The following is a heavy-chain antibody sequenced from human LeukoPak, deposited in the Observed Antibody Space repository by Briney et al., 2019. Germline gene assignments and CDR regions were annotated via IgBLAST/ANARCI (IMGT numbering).Heavy chain of an antibody. V-gene: IGHV4-39*01. CDR2: IYYSGST. CDR3: ARRGRPAATRGYFDY. Sequence: PSETLSLTCTVSGGSISSSSYYWGWIRQPPGKGLEWIGSIYYSGSTYYNPSLKSRVAISVGTSKNQFSLKLSSVTAADTAVYYCARRGRPAATRGYFDYWGQGTLVTVSS. J-gene: IGHJ4*02. CDR1: GGSISSSSYY. D-gene: IGHD2-2*01.